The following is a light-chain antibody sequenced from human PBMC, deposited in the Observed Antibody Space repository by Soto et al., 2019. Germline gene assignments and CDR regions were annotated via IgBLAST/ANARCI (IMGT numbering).Light chain of an antibody. CDR2: GAS. CDR3: QQYGSSPYT. Sequence: EIVLTQSPGTLSLSSGERATLSCRASQSVSSSYLAWYQQKPGQAPRLLIYGASSRATGIPDRFSGSGSGTDFTLTISSLEPEDFAVYYCQQYGSSPYTFGQGTKLEIK. CDR1: QSVSSSY. V-gene: IGKV3-20*01. J-gene: IGKJ2*01.